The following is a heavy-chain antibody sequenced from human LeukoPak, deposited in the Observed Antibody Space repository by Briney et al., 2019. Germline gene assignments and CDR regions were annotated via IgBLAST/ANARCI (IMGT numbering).Heavy chain of an antibody. J-gene: IGHJ3*02. CDR1: GGSFSGYY. D-gene: IGHD4-17*01. CDR3: ARASHGFLRNAFDI. CDR2: INHSGST. Sequence: PSETLSLTCAVYGGSFSGYYWSWIRQPPGKGLEWIGEINHSGSTNYNPSLKSRVTISVDTSKNQFSLKLSSVTAADTAVYYCARASHGFLRNAFDIWGQGTMVTVSS. V-gene: IGHV4-34*01.